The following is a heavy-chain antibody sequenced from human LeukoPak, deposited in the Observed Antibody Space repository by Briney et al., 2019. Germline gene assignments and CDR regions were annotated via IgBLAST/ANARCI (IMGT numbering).Heavy chain of an antibody. D-gene: IGHD3-16*01. CDR3: ARDRPNYDYVWGSPLDAFDI. CDR1: GYTFTGYY. J-gene: IGHJ3*02. V-gene: IGHV1-2*02. CDR2: TNPNSGGT. Sequence: ASVKVSCKASGYTFTGYYMHWVRQAPGQGLEWMGWTNPNSGGTNYAQKFQGRVTMTRDTSISTAYMELSRLRSDDTAVYYCARDRPNYDYVWGSPLDAFDIWGQGTMVTVSS.